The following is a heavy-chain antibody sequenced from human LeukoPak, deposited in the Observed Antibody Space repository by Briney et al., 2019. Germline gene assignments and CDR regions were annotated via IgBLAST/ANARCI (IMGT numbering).Heavy chain of an antibody. D-gene: IGHD3-22*01. CDR3: ARDYYDSSGYIN. CDR2: IYHSGST. V-gene: IGHV4-4*02. Sequence: PSETLSLTCAVSGGSGGSIGSSNYWSWVRQPPGKGLEWIGEIYHSGSTNYNPSLKGRVTISVDKSKNQFSLKLNSVTAADTAVYYCARDYYDSSGYINWGQGTLVTVSS. CDR1: GGSGGSIGSSNY. J-gene: IGHJ4*02.